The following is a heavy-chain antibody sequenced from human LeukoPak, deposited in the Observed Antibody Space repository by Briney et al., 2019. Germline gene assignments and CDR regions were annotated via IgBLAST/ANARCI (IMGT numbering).Heavy chain of an antibody. D-gene: IGHD2-2*01. CDR2: IKQDGSEK. CDR1: GFTFSSYW. J-gene: IGHJ4*02. V-gene: IGHV3-7*01. CDR3: ARTTRYCSSTSCSQSNDY. Sequence: GGSLRLSCAASGFTFSSYWMSWVRQAPGKGLEWVANIKQDGSEKYYVDSVKGRFTISRDNAKNSLYLQMNSLRAEDTAVYYCARTTRYCSSTSCSQSNDYWGQGTLVTVSS.